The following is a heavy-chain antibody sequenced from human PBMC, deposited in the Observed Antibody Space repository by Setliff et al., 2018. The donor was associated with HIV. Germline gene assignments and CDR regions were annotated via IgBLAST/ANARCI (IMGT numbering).Heavy chain of an antibody. D-gene: IGHD3-22*01. Sequence: GGSLRLSCAASGFTFSGFAMTWVRQAPGKGLEWISTVSGGGGSKYYADSVKGRFSISRDNSKNTLYLQMNSLRAEDTAVYYCAKGSVRMHYYDSSGYFQHWGQGTPVTVSS. CDR2: VSGGGGSK. V-gene: IGHV3-23*01. J-gene: IGHJ1*01. CDR1: GFTFSGFA. CDR3: AKGSVRMHYYDSSGYFQH.